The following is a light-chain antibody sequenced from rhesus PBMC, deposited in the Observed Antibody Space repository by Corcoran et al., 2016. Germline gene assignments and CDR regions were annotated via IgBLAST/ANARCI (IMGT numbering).Light chain of an antibody. J-gene: IGKJ1*01. Sequence: DIQMSQSPSSLSVSVGDRVTITCRASQGISSYLNWYQQKPGKALKLLIYYANSLASGVPSRFSGSGSGTEVTLTISSRQPEDFATYYCQQGNSNPWTFGQGTKVEIK. CDR3: QQGNSNPWT. CDR1: QGISSY. V-gene: IGKV1-32*02. CDR2: YAN.